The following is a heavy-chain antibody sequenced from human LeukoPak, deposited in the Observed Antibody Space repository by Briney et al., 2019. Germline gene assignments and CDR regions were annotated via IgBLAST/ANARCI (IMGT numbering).Heavy chain of an antibody. CDR1: GFTFDDYG. CDR3: ARRRNTTTGDAFDI. J-gene: IGHJ3*02. Sequence: GGSLRLSCAASGFTFDDYGMSWVRQVPGKGLEWVSGINWNGDAIGYVESVKGRFAISRDNAKKSLFVQMNGLRAEDTALYYCARRRNTTTGDAFDIWGQGTMVTVSS. D-gene: IGHD2/OR15-2a*01. V-gene: IGHV3-20*04. CDR2: INWNGDAI.